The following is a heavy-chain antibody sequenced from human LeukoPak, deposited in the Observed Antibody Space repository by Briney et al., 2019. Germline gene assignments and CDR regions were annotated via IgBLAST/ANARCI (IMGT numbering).Heavy chain of an antibody. CDR1: GFTFSSYA. Sequence: GGSLRLSCAASGFTFSSYAMHWVRQAPGKGLEWVAVISYDGSNKYYADSVKGRFTISRDNSKNTLYLQMNSLRAEDTAVYYCAKAKQGWTRWDYFDYWGQGTLVTVSS. J-gene: IGHJ4*02. CDR2: ISYDGSNK. CDR3: AKAKQGWTRWDYFDY. D-gene: IGHD4-23*01. V-gene: IGHV3-30*04.